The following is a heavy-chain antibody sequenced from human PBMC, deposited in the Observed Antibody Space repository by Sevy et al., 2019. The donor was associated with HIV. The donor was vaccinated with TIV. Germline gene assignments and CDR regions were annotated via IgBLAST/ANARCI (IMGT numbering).Heavy chain of an antibody. D-gene: IGHD3-10*01. CDR1: GFTFSSYS. CDR2: ISSSSSYI. J-gene: IGHJ3*02. V-gene: IGHV3-21*01. CDR3: ARDPVRGVNDAFDI. Sequence: GGSLRLSCAASGFTFSSYSMNWVRRAPGKGLEWVSSISSSSSYIYYADSVKGRFTISRDNAKNSLYLQMNSLRAEDTAVYYCARDPVRGVNDAFDIWGQGTMVTVSS.